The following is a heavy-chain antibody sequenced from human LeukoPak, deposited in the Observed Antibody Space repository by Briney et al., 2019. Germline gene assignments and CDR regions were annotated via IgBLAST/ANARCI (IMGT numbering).Heavy chain of an antibody. CDR1: GFTFSSYW. CDR3: ASGSSGREFDY. CDR2: IKQDGSEK. V-gene: IGHV3-7*01. J-gene: IGHJ4*02. Sequence: GGSLRLSCAASGFTFSSYWMSWVRQAPGKGLEWVANIKQDGSEKYYVDSVKGRFTISRDNAKNSLYLQMNSLRAEDTAVYYCASGSSGREFDYWDQGPLVTVSS. D-gene: IGHD6-6*01.